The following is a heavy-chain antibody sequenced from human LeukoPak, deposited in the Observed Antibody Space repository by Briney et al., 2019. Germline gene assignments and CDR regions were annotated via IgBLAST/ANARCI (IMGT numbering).Heavy chain of an antibody. D-gene: IGHD3-22*01. J-gene: IGHJ4*02. V-gene: IGHV4-59*08. CDR1: GGSLSGYF. Sequence: SETLSLTCAVYGGSLSGYFWSWIRQPPGKGLEWIGYIYYSGSTNYNPSLKSRVTISVDTSKNQFSLKLSSVTAADTAVYYCARHQGRDSSGYLFALDYWGQGTLVTVSS. CDR2: IYYSGST. CDR3: ARHQGRDSSGYLFALDY.